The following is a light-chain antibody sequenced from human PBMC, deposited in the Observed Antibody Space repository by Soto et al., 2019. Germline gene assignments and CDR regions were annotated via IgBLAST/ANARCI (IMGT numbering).Light chain of an antibody. Sequence: DIQMTQSPSSLSASVRDRVTITCRASQGISDYLAWYQQKPGQVPKLLIYPASTLQSGVPSRFSGSGSGTDFTLTISSLQPEDVATYYCQNYNSAPVTFGQGTKVDIK. CDR2: PAS. CDR1: QGISDY. J-gene: IGKJ1*01. V-gene: IGKV1-27*01. CDR3: QNYNSAPVT.